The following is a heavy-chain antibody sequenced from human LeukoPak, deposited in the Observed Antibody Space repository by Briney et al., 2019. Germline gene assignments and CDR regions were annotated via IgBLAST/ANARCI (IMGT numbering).Heavy chain of an antibody. CDR2: TNSKSGGT. V-gene: IGHV1-2*02. Sequence: ASVKVSCKASGYTFTDHYMHWVRQAPGQGLEWMGWTNSKSGGTNYAQKFQDRVTMTRDTSISTAYMDLNRLTSDDTAVYYCARGTGTSWFDVWGQGTLVTVSS. CDR3: ARGTGTSWFDV. D-gene: IGHD1-7*01. J-gene: IGHJ5*02. CDR1: GYTFTDHY.